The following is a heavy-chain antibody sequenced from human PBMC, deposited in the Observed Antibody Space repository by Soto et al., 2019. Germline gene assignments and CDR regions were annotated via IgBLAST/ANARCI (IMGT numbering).Heavy chain of an antibody. D-gene: IGHD4-17*01. CDR2: ISWNSGSI. Sequence: GGSLRLSCAASGFTFDDYAMHWVRQAPGKGLEWVSGISWNSGSIGYADSVKGRFTISRDNAKNSLYLQMNSLRAEDTALYYCAKDIGPTTVTTYYYYYGMDVWGQGTTVTVSS. CDR3: AKDIGPTTVTTYYYYYGMDV. V-gene: IGHV3-9*01. J-gene: IGHJ6*02. CDR1: GFTFDDYA.